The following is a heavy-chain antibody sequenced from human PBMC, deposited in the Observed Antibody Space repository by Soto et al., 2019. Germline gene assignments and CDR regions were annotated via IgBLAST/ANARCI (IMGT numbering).Heavy chain of an antibody. D-gene: IGHD2-8*01. CDR2: ISSSGTDK. CDR1: TFTFSDYY. J-gene: IGHJ3*02. CDR3: ARVYSDAFDI. Sequence: LCLSCAASTFTFSDYYMIWIRQAPGKGLEWVSYISSSGTDKYDADSVKGRFTISRDNTKNSLYLQMSNLRAEDTALYYCARVYSDAFDIWGQGTMVTVSS. V-gene: IGHV3-11*01.